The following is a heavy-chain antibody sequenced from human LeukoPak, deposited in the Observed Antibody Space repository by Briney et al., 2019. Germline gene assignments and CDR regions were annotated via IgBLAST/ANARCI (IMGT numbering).Heavy chain of an antibody. CDR1: GGSISSGGYS. V-gene: IGHV4-30-2*01. Sequence: SQTLSLTCAVSGGSISSGGYSWSWIRQPPGKGLEWIGYIYHSGSTYYNPSLESRVTISVDRSKNQFSLKLSSVTAADTAVYYCARGSGYFGYWGQGTLVTVSS. CDR2: IYHSGST. CDR3: ARGSGYFGY. J-gene: IGHJ4*02.